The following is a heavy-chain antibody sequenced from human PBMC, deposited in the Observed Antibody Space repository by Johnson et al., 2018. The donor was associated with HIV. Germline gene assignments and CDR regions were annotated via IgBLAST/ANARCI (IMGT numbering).Heavy chain of an antibody. CDR1: GFTFNSYA. CDR2: ISYDGSNK. D-gene: IGHD6-19*01. J-gene: IGHJ3*02. Sequence: QVQLVESGGGVVQPGRSLRLSCAASGFTFNSYAMHWVRQAPGKGLEWVAIISYDGSNKYYADSVKGRFTISRDNSKNTVYLQMNSLRAEDTAVYYCARDTRQWDAFDIWGQGTMVTVSS. V-gene: IGHV3-30*14. CDR3: ARDTRQWDAFDI.